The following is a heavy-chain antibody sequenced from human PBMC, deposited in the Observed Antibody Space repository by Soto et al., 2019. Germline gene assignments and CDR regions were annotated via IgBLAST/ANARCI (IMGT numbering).Heavy chain of an antibody. V-gene: IGHV3-73*01. CDR1: GFTFSVSA. CDR2: IRSRGNNYAT. Sequence: WGSLRLSCAASGFTFSVSALHWVRHPSGRGLEWVGRIRSRGNNYATAYAASMDGRFTISRDDSKNTAYLQLNSLTTEDTAVYYCAREAQDTIGEYYYYYYMDVWGKGTTVTVSS. D-gene: IGHD3-16*01. J-gene: IGHJ6*03. CDR3: AREAQDTIGEYYYYYYMDV.